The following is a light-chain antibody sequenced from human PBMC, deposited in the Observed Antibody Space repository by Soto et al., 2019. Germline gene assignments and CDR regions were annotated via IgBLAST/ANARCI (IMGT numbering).Light chain of an antibody. J-gene: IGKJ2*01. CDR3: QQYGSSPHT. Sequence: EIVLTQSPVTLSLSPGERATLSCRASQSVSSSYLAWYQHKPGQAPRLLIYGASSRATGIPDRFSGSGSGTDFTLTISRLEPEDFAVYYCQQYGSSPHTCGQGTKLEIK. CDR1: QSVSSSY. CDR2: GAS. V-gene: IGKV3-20*01.